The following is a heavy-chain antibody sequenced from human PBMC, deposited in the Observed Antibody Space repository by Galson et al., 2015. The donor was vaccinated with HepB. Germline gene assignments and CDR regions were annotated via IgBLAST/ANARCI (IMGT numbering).Heavy chain of an antibody. Sequence: SLRLSCAASGFTFRSYAMSWVRQAPGKGLEWVSGITGGAGSTYYAESVKGRFTISRDNSKDTLYLQMSSLRVEDTAVYYCAKDLKGSLSNSGGGPLFDPWGQGTLVTVSA. CDR3: AKDLKGSLSNSGGGPLFDP. J-gene: IGHJ5*02. D-gene: IGHD3-10*01. CDR2: ITGGAGST. CDR1: GFTFRSYA. V-gene: IGHV3-23*01.